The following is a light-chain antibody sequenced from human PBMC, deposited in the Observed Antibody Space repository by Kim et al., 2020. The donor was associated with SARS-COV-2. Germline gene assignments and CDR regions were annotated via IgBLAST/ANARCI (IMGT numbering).Light chain of an antibody. Sequence: ASVKVSCTLRSGHSSYAIAWHQQQPEKGPRYLMKVNSDGSHSKGDGITDRFSGSSSGAERYLTISSLQSEDEADYYCQTWGSGIRVFGGGTQLTVL. V-gene: IGLV4-69*01. CDR1: SGHSSYA. CDR3: QTWGSGIRV. J-gene: IGLJ3*02. CDR2: VNSDGSH.